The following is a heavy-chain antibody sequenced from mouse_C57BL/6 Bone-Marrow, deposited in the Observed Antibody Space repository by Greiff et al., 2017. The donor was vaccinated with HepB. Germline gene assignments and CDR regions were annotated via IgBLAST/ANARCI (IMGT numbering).Heavy chain of an antibody. D-gene: IGHD1-1*01. Sequence: EVKLMESGGGLVQPGGSMKLSCVASGFTFSNYWMNWVRQSPEKGLEWVAQIRLKSDNYATHYAESVKGRFTISRDDSKSSVYLQMNNLRAEDTGIYYCTGEDYYGSPAWFAYWGQGTLVTVSA. CDR2: IRLKSDNYAT. J-gene: IGHJ3*01. V-gene: IGHV6-3*01. CDR3: TGEDYYGSPAWFAY. CDR1: GFTFSNYW.